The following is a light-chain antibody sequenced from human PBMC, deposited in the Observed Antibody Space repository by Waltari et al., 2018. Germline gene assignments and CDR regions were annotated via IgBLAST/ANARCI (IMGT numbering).Light chain of an antibody. J-gene: IGKJ2*01. V-gene: IGKV3-11*01. CDR1: QSVTNY. CDR3: QQRSNWPP. Sequence: EIVLTQSPATLSLSPGERATLSCRASQSVTNYLAWYQQKPGQAPRLLIYDASNGATGIPARFSGSGSGTDFTLTISSLEPEDFAVYYCQQRSNWPPFGQGTKLEIK. CDR2: DAS.